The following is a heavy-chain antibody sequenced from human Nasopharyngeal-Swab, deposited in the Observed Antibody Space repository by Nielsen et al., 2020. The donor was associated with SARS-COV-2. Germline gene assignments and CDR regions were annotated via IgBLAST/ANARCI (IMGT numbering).Heavy chain of an antibody. CDR2: IYCGGST. CDR3: ARGNMVRGVIA. CDR1: GITISSDF. V-gene: IGHV3-53*05. Sequence: LKISWAAAGITISSDFSSLVRHATGRVLELVSVIYCGGSTYYAHSVKGRFTISRDNSTNTLYLEMNSLRAEDTAVYYCARGNMVRGVIAWGQGTLVTVSS. D-gene: IGHD3-10*01. J-gene: IGHJ5*02.